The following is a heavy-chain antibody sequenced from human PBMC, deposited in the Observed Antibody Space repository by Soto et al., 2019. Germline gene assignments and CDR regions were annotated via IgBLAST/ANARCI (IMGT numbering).Heavy chain of an antibody. V-gene: IGHV4-39*01. J-gene: IGHJ6*03. CDR1: GGSISSSSYY. Sequence: SETLSLTCTVSGGSISSSSYYWGWIRQPPGKGLEWIGSIYYSGSTYYNPSLKSRVTISVDTSKNQFSLKLSSVTAADTAVYYCARTCSSTSPIPYYYYYYMDVWGKGTTVTVSS. CDR3: ARTCSSTSPIPYYYYYYMDV. D-gene: IGHD2-2*01. CDR2: IYYSGST.